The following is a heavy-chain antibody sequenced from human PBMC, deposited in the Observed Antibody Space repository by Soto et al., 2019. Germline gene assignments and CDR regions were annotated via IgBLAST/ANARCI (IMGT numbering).Heavy chain of an antibody. CDR1: GFTFSDYY. D-gene: IGHD7-27*01. Sequence: GGSLRLSCAASGFTFSDYYMSWIRQAPGKGLEWVSYISSSGSTIYYADSVKGRFTISRDNANNSLYLQMNSLRAEDTAVYYCARDLSWGSNWYYYMDVWGKGTTVTV. V-gene: IGHV3-11*01. CDR2: ISSSGSTI. CDR3: ARDLSWGSNWYYYMDV. J-gene: IGHJ6*03.